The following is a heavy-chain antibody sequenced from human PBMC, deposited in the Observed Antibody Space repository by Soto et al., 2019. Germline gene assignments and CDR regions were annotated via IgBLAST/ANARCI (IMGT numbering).Heavy chain of an antibody. CDR3: SRVASWPARAWFDT. CDR2: INPNTGGT. J-gene: IGHJ5*02. V-gene: IGHV1-2*02. CDR1: GYTFTGYF. Sequence: QVQLVQSGAEVKKPGASVKVSCMASGYTFTGYFIHWVREVPGQGLEYMGWINPNTGGTDYAQKFQGRVTMTRDTSISTVFMEMKRLTSDDTAVYYCSRVASWPARAWFDTWGQGPLVTVSS.